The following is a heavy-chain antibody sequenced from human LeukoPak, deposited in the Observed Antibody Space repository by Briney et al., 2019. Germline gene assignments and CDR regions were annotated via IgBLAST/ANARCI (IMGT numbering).Heavy chain of an antibody. CDR3: ARVKPVSRWFGETQYGMDV. V-gene: IGHV4-30-2*01. J-gene: IGHJ6*04. Sequence: SQTLSLTCAVSGGSISSGGYSWSWIRQPPGKGLEWIGYIYHSGSTYYNPSLKSRATISVDRSKNQFSLKLSSVTAADTAVYYCARVKPVSRWFGETQYGMDVWGKGTTVTVSS. CDR1: GGSISSGGYS. CDR2: IYHSGST. D-gene: IGHD3-10*01.